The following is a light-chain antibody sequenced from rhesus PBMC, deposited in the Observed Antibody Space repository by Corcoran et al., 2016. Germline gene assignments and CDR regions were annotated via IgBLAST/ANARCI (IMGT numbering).Light chain of an antibody. V-gene: IGLV2-32*02. CDR1: SSDIGGYNY. J-gene: IGLJ1*01. CDR2: EVT. Sequence: QAALTQPRSVSGSPGQSVTISCTGSSSDIGGYNYVSWYQHHPGTAPKLMIYEVTKRPSGVSDRCSGSKSGNTASLTISGLQAGDEADYFCSSYAGSDTYIFGGGTRLTVL. CDR3: SSYAGSDTYI.